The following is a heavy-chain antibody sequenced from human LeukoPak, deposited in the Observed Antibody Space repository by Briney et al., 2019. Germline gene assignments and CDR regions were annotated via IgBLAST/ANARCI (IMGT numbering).Heavy chain of an antibody. J-gene: IGHJ6*03. Sequence: VASVKVSCKASGGTFSSYAISWVRQAPGQGLEWMGRIIPIFGTANYAQKFQGRVTITTDESTSTAYMELSSLRSEDTAVYYCAKEMNWSYVGYYYYYMDVWGKGTTVTVSS. CDR3: AKEMNWSYVGYYYYYMDV. CDR2: IIPIFGTA. D-gene: IGHD1-7*01. CDR1: GGTFSSYA. V-gene: IGHV1-69*05.